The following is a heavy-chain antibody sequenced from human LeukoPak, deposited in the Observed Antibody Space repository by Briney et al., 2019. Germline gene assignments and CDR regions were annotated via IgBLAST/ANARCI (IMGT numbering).Heavy chain of an antibody. CDR3: ARDRYRPTLDY. CDR2: ITSSSTYI. V-gene: IGHV3-21*01. Sequence: GGSLRLSCAASGFTFSSHAMNWVRQAPGKGLEWVSSITSSSTYIYYADSVKGRFTISRDNAKNSLYLQMNSLRAEDTAVYYCARDRYRPTLDYWGQGTLVTVSS. CDR1: GFTFSSHA. J-gene: IGHJ4*02. D-gene: IGHD1-26*01.